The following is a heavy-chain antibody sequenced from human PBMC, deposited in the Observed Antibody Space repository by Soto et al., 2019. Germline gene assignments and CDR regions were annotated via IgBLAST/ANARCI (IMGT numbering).Heavy chain of an antibody. CDR2: IGGSGRTT. J-gene: IGHJ4*02. D-gene: IGHD3-22*01. Sequence: EVQLLESGGGLVQPGGSLSLSCAASAFTFKNYAMSWVRQAPGKGLEWVSGIGGSGRTTYYADSVKGRFTISRDNANNTLFLQMNSLRAEDTAVYLCEKSRDSDSSGDFYDYWGQGTLVTVSS. CDR3: EKSRDSDSSGDFYDY. CDR1: AFTFKNYA. V-gene: IGHV3-23*01.